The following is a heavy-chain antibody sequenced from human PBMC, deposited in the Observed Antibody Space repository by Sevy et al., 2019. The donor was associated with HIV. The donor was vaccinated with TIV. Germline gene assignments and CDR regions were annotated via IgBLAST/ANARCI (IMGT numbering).Heavy chain of an antibody. J-gene: IGHJ4*02. CDR3: AKEVGTSGRCGYFNY. Sequence: GGSLRLSCAASEITFSTAIIHWVRQAPGKGLEWVAAISYDESKYYADSGKGRLTISRDSSKNTVYLEMSSLRTEDTAVYYCAKEVGTSGRCGYFNYWGQGTLVTVSS. CDR2: ISYDESK. D-gene: IGHD6-19*01. V-gene: IGHV3-30*04. CDR1: EITFSTAI.